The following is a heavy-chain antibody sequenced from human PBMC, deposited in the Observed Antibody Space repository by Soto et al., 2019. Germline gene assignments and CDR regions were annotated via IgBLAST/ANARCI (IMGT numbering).Heavy chain of an antibody. CDR1: GFTFTTYA. V-gene: IGHV3-23*03. CDR3: VAYNWASFPEY. J-gene: IGHJ4*02. CDR2: IDASGDVT. D-gene: IGHD1-1*01. Sequence: GGSLRLSCVASGFTFTTYAMNWVRQVPGKGLEWVALIDASGDVTYYADSVKGRFTISRDNSKNTVHLQMNNMKVDDTATLYCVAYNWASFPEYWGQGTLVTVSS.